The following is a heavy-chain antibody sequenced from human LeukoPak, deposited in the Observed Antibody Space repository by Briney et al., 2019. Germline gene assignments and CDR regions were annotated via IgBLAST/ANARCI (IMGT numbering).Heavy chain of an antibody. CDR1: GGSFSGYY. D-gene: IGHD3-9*01. V-gene: IGHV4-34*01. CDR3: ARLDVLRYFDWSLGMYYFDY. Sequence: SETLSLTCAVYGGSFSGYYWSWIRQPPGKGLEWIGEINHSGSTNYNPSLKSRVTISVDTSKNQFSLKLSSVTAADTAMYYCARLDVLRYFDWSLGMYYFDYWGQGTLVTVSS. J-gene: IGHJ4*02. CDR2: INHSGST.